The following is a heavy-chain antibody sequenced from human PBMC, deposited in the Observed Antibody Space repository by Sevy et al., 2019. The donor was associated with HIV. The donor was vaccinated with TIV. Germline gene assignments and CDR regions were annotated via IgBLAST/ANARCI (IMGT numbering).Heavy chain of an antibody. CDR1: GFTFSSYW. CDR3: ARDSGSDDSSGYYYLPYAFDI. D-gene: IGHD3-22*01. V-gene: IGHV3-7*01. CDR2: IKQDGSEK. Sequence: GGSLRLSCAASGFTFSSYWMTWVRQAPGKGLEWVANIKQDGSEKYYVDSVKGRFTISRDNAKNSLYLQMNSLRAEDTAVYYCARDSGSDDSSGYYYLPYAFDIWGQWTMVTVSS. J-gene: IGHJ3*02.